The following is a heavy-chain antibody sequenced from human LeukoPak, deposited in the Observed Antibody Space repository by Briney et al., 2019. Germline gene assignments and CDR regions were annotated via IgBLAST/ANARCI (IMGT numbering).Heavy chain of an antibody. V-gene: IGHV1-8*03. CDR3: ARGPYCGGDCYLVHPNYYYYMDV. CDR1: GYTFTSYD. J-gene: IGHJ6*03. D-gene: IGHD2-21*02. Sequence: GASVKVSCKASGYTFTSYDINWVRQATGQGLEWMGWMNPNSGNTGYAQKFQGRVTITRNTSISTAYMELSSLRSEDTAVYYCARGPYCGGDCYLVHPNYYYYMDVWGKGTTVTVSS. CDR2: MNPNSGNT.